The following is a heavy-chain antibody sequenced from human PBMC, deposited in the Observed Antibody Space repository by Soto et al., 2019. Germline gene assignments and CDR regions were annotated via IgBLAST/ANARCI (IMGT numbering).Heavy chain of an antibody. Sequence: GWSLRLSCAASGFTFSSYGMHWVRQAPGKGLEWVAVISYDGSNKYYADSVKGRFTISRDNSKNTLYLQMNSLRAEDTDVYYCAKLAMIGFFDYWGQGTPGTSPQ. CDR3: AKLAMIGFFDY. CDR1: GFTFSSYG. J-gene: IGHJ4*02. CDR2: ISYDGSNK. V-gene: IGHV3-30*18. D-gene: IGHD3-22*01.